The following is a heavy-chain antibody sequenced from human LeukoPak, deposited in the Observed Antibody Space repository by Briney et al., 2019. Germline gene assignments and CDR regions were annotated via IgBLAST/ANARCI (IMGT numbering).Heavy chain of an antibody. D-gene: IGHD1-7*01. J-gene: IGHJ5*02. CDR3: AKDITGELRFDP. V-gene: IGHV3-9*01. Sequence: GGSLRLSCAASGFTFDDYAMPWVRQAPGKGLEWVLGLTWDSNTIGYADSVKGRFTISRDNAKNSLYLQMNSLRAEDTALYYCAKDITGELRFDPWGQGTLVTVSS. CDR2: LTWDSNTI. CDR1: GFTFDDYA.